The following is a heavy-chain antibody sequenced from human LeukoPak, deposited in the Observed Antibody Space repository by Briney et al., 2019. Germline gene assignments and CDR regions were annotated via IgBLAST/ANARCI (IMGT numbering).Heavy chain of an antibody. J-gene: IGHJ6*03. V-gene: IGHV3-9*03. Sequence: GGSLRLSCAASGFTFDDYAMHWVRQAPGKGLEWVAGISWNSGNIDYADSVKGRFTISRDNAKNSLYLQMNSLRAEDMALYYCAKASGSYYYYYIDVWGKGTTVTVSS. CDR1: GFTFDDYA. D-gene: IGHD3-10*01. CDR3: AKASGSYYYYYIDV. CDR2: ISWNSGNI.